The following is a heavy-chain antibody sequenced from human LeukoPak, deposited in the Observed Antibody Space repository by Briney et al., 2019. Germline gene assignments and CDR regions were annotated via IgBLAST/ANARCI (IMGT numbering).Heavy chain of an antibody. J-gene: IGHJ6*02. Sequence: GGSLRLSCAASGFTFSSYAMNWVRQAPGKGLEGVSYISSSSSTIYYVDSVKGRFTISRDNAKSSLYLQMSSLRAEDTAVYYCARDSGYYESSGHYCYGMDVWGQGTTVTVSS. V-gene: IGHV3-48*01. CDR1: GFTFSSYA. CDR2: ISSSSSTI. D-gene: IGHD3-22*01. CDR3: ARDSGYYESSGHYCYGMDV.